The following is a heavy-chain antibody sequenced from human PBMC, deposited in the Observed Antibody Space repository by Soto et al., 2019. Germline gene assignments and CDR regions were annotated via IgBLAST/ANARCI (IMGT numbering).Heavy chain of an antibody. J-gene: IGHJ2*01. CDR2: IYYSGST. Sequence: TLSIPCTVSGGSISSGCYYWSWIRQHPGKGLEWIGYIYYSGSTYYNPSLKSRVTISVDTSKNQFSLKLSSVTAADTAVYYCARAAIVAKRRAGWYFDLWGRGTLVTVSS. V-gene: IGHV4-31*03. CDR3: ARAAIVAKRRAGWYFDL. CDR1: GGSISSGCYY. D-gene: IGHD5-12*01.